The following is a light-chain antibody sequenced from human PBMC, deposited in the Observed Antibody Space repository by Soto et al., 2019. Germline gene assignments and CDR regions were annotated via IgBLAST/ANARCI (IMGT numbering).Light chain of an antibody. V-gene: IGKV1-5*03. J-gene: IGKJ1*01. CDR3: QPYTSQRT. CDR1: QYISSW. CDR2: KAS. Sequence: DIQMTQSPATLSASVGDRATITCRASQYISSWLAWYQQKPGRDPPLLIYKASSLESGVPSRFSGSGSGTEFTITISNLQPDDFSSYYYQPYTSQRTFGQGTKVEIK.